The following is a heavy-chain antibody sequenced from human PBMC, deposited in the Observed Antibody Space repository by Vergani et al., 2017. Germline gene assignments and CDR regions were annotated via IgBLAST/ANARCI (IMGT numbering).Heavy chain of an antibody. CDR3: ARDGDYGDYGHYYYMDV. CDR2: INHSGST. Sequence: QVQLQQWGAGLLKPSETLSLTCAVYGGSFSGYYWSWIRQPPGKGLEWIGEINHSGSTNYNPSLKSRVTISVDTSKNQFSLKLSSVTAADTAVYYCARDGDYGDYGHYYYMDVWGKGTTVTVSS. J-gene: IGHJ6*03. CDR1: GGSFSGYY. D-gene: IGHD4-17*01. V-gene: IGHV4-34*01.